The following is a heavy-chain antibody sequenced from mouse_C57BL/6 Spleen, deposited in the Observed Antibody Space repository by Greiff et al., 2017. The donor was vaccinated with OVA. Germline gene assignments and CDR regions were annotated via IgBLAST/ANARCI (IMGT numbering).Heavy chain of an antibody. Sequence: QVQLQQPGAELVKPGASVKVSCKASGYTFTSYWMHWVKQRPGQGLEWIGRIHPSDSDTNYNQKFKGKATLTVDKSSSTPYLQLSSLTSEDSAVDDYEITAGATGYFDYWGQGTTLTVSS. J-gene: IGHJ2*01. CDR1: GYTFTSYW. CDR3: EITAGATGYFDY. D-gene: IGHD3-1*01. V-gene: IGHV1-74*01. CDR2: IHPSDSDT.